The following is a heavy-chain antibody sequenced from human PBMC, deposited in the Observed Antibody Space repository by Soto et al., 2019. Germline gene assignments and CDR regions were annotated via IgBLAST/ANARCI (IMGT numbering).Heavy chain of an antibody. Sequence: QVQLQESGPGLVKPSETLSLTCTVSGGSISSDYWSWIRQPAGKGLEWIGRIYSSGSTNYNPSLKSRVTMSVATSKNEFSLKLSSVTAADTAVYYCARGSSAAAGIFESWCQGTLVTVSS. V-gene: IGHV4-4*07. CDR3: ARGSSAAAGIFES. CDR1: GGSISSDY. CDR2: IYSSGST. D-gene: IGHD6-13*01. J-gene: IGHJ4*02.